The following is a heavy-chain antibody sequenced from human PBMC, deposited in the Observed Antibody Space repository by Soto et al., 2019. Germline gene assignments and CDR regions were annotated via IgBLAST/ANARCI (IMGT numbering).Heavy chain of an antibody. Sequence: GGSLRLSCAASGFTFSSYAMSWVRQAPGKGLEWVSAISGSGGSTYYADSVKGRFTISRDNSKNTLYLQMNSLRDEDTAVYYCAKSVVPAATYYDILTGYYYYYGMDVWGQGPTVTVSS. D-gene: IGHD3-9*01. CDR1: GFTFSSYA. CDR3: AKSVVPAATYYDILTGYYYYYGMDV. V-gene: IGHV3-23*01. CDR2: ISGSGGST. J-gene: IGHJ6*02.